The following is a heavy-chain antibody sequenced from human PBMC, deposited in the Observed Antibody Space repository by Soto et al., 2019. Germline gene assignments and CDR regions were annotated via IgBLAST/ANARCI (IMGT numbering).Heavy chain of an antibody. J-gene: IGHJ6*02. V-gene: IGHV4-34*01. CDR1: GGSFSGYY. Sequence: SETLSLTCAVYGGSFSGYYWSWIRQPPGKGLEWIGEINHSGSTNYNPSLKSRVTISVDTSKNQFSLKLSSVAAADTAVYYCARGFGYYYGMDVWGQGTTVTVSS. D-gene: IGHD3-10*01. CDR3: ARGFGYYYGMDV. CDR2: INHSGST.